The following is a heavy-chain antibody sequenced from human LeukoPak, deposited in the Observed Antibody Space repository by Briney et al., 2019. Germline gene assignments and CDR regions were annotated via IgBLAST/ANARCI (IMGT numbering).Heavy chain of an antibody. D-gene: IGHD4-11*01. CDR2: MNPNSGNT. CDR1: GYTFASYD. CDR3: ARGRATVTTHWVDP. Sequence: ASVKVSCKASGYTFASYDINWVRQATGQGLEWMGWMNPNSGNTSYAGKFQGRITLTADTSTSTAYLELRSLRSEDTAVYYCARGRATVTTHWVDPWGQGTLVTVSS. J-gene: IGHJ5*02. V-gene: IGHV1-8*02.